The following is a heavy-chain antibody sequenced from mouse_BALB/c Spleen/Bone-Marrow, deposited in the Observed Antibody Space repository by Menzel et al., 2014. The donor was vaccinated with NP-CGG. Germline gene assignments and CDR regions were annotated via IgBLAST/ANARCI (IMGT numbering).Heavy chain of an antibody. CDR3: SRRSDYDYFDY. CDR1: GFTFSSYG. D-gene: IGHD2-4*01. J-gene: IGHJ2*01. CDR2: ISSRGSYT. Sequence: EVQGVESGGDLVKPGGSLKLSRAASGFTFSSYGMSWVRQTPDKRLEWVATISSRGSYTFYPDSVKGRFTISRDNAKNTLYLQMSSLKSEDTAIYYCSRRSDYDYFDYWGQGTTLTVPS. V-gene: IGHV5-6*01.